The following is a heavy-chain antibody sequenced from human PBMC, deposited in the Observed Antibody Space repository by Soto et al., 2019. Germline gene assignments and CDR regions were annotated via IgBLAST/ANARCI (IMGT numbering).Heavy chain of an antibody. D-gene: IGHD2-2*01. V-gene: IGHV3-30*18. CDR3: AKDLDIVVVPAALEFDY. CDR1: GFTFSNYG. Sequence: PGGSLRLSCAASGFTFSNYGMHWVRQAPGKGLEWVTVISHDGSNKYYADSVKGRFSISRDNSKNTLYLQMNSLRAEDTAVYYCAKDLDIVVVPAALEFDYWAQGTLVTVSS. CDR2: ISHDGSNK. J-gene: IGHJ4*02.